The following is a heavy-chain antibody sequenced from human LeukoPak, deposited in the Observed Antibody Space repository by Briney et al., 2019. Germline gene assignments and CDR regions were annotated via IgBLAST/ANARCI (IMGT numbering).Heavy chain of an antibody. CDR3: ASFTNTVTTYAFDI. CDR2: MNPNSGNT. J-gene: IGHJ3*02. Sequence: GASVKVSCKASGYTFTSYDINWVRQATGQGLEWMGWMNPNSGNTGYAQKFQGRVTITRNTSISTAYMELSSLRSEDTAVYYCASFTNTVTTYAFDIWGQGTMVTVSS. D-gene: IGHD4-17*01. V-gene: IGHV1-8*03. CDR1: GYTFTSYD.